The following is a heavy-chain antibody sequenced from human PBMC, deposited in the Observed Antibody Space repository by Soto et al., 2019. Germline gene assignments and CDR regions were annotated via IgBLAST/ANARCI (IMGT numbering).Heavy chain of an antibody. CDR1: GGSFSSYA. V-gene: IGHV1-69*13. CDR2: IIPIFGTA. CDR3: ARRGVIRTYYYYYVMDV. J-gene: IGHJ6*02. D-gene: IGHD3-10*01. Sequence: EASVNVSCKASGGSFSSYAISWVRQAPGQGLEWMGGIIPIFGTANYAQKFQGRVTITADESTSTAYMELSSLRSEDTAVYYCARRGVIRTYYYYYVMDVWGQGTTVTVSS.